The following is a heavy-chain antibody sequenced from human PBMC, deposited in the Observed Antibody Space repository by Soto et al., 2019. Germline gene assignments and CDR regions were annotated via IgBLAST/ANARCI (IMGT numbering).Heavy chain of an antibody. CDR3: ARVSWREKYGMDV. CDR2: ITFSGNTV. Sequence: GGSLRLSCAASGFTFSDSYMSWIRQAPGKGLEWISYITFSGNTVYYADSLKGRFTISRDNAKNSLYLQMNRLRAEDTAVYYCARVSWREKYGMDVWRHGTTATVSS. V-gene: IGHV3-11*01. J-gene: IGHJ6*02. CDR1: GFTFSDSY.